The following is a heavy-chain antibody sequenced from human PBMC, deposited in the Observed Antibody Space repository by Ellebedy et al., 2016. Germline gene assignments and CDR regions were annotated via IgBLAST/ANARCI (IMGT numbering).Heavy chain of an antibody. D-gene: IGHD2-2*01. CDR1: GYTFTSYY. J-gene: IGHJ5*02. CDR3: ARDGGRVPAAMYWFDP. V-gene: IGHV1-46*01. CDR2: INPSGGST. Sequence: ASVKVSCXASGYTFTSYYMHWVRQAPGQGLEWMGIINPSGGSTSYAQKFQGRVTMTRDTSTSTVYMELSSLRSEDTAVYYCARDGGRVPAAMYWFDPWGQGTLVTVSS.